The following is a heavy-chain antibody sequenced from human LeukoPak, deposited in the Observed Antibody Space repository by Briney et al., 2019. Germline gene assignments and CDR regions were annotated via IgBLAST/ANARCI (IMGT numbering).Heavy chain of an antibody. Sequence: SETLSLTCTVSGGSISSSSYYWGWIRQPPGKGLEWIGSIYYSGSTYYNPSLKSRVTISVDTSKNQFSLKLSSVTAADTAVYYCARGFMKKDNPILLWFGEEQNWFDPWGQGTLVTVSS. CDR2: IYYSGST. V-gene: IGHV4-39*01. CDR3: ARGFMKKDNPILLWFGEEQNWFDP. D-gene: IGHD3-10*01. CDR1: GGSISSSSYY. J-gene: IGHJ5*02.